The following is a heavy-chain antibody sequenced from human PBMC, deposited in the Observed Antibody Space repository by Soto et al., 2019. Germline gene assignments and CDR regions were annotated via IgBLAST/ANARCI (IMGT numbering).Heavy chain of an antibody. CDR1: GFTFNSYP. CDR3: YRGAGGHNWFDP. J-gene: IGHJ5*02. Sequence: GGSLRLSCAASGFTFNSYPMHWVRQAPGKGLEWVAVISYDGTNKYYADSVRGRFIISRDNSKNTLHLQMNSLRSEDTAVYYCYRGAGGHNWFDPWGQGTPVTVSS. D-gene: IGHD5-12*01. V-gene: IGHV3-30-3*01. CDR2: ISYDGTNK.